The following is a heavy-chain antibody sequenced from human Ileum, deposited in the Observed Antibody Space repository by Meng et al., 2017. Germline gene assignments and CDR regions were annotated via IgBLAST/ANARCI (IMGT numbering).Heavy chain of an antibody. Sequence: EVQRVESGGGLVQPGGSLRRSCVASGFSFSSSWMHWVRQAPGKGLVWVSRIKGEGSRTSYADFVRGRFTISRDNAKNTLFLQINSLRAEDTAVYYCARDLSSEWELLNWGQGTVVTVSS. V-gene: IGHV3-74*01. CDR1: GFSFSSSW. J-gene: IGHJ4*02. D-gene: IGHD1-26*01. CDR3: ARDLSSEWELLN. CDR2: IKGEGSRT.